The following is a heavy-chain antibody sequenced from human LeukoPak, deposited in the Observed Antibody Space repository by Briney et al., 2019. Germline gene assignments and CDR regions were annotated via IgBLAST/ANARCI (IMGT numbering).Heavy chain of an antibody. CDR3: ARVYDYVWGSYRYTGAFDV. Sequence: GGSLRLSCAASGFTFSGYSMNWVRQAPGKGLEWVSYISSRGTTIYYADSVKGRFTISRDNAKKSLHLQMNSLRAEDTALYYCARVYDYVWGSYRYTGAFDVWGQGTMVTVSS. D-gene: IGHD3-16*02. V-gene: IGHV3-48*01. CDR1: GFTFSGYS. CDR2: ISSRGTTI. J-gene: IGHJ3*01.